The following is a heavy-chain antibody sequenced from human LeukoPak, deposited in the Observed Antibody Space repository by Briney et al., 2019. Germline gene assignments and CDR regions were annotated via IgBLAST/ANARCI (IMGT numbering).Heavy chain of an antibody. V-gene: IGHV1-24*01. CDR2: FDPEDGET. J-gene: IGHJ4*02. CDR3: ARDDLYCSGGSCYSSAGDY. Sequence: ASVKVSCKVSGYTLTELSMHWVRQAPGKGLEWMGRFDPEDGETIYAQKFQGRVTMTADTSTDTVYMELSSLRSEDTAVYYCARDDLYCSGGSCYSSAGDYWGQGTLVTVSS. CDR1: GYTLTELS. D-gene: IGHD2-15*01.